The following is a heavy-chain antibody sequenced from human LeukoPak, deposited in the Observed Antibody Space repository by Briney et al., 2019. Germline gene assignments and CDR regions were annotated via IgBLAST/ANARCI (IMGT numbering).Heavy chain of an antibody. Sequence: GGSLRLSCAASGFTISSYAMSWIRQAPGKGLEWVSAISISGATTHYADSVKGRFTNSRDNSKNTMYLEVNSLRAEDTAIYYCAKEYKVGTTTKCFQHWGQGTLVTVSS. CDR1: GFTISSYA. CDR3: AKEYKVGTTTKCFQH. D-gene: IGHD1-26*01. V-gene: IGHV3-23*01. J-gene: IGHJ1*01. CDR2: ISISGATT.